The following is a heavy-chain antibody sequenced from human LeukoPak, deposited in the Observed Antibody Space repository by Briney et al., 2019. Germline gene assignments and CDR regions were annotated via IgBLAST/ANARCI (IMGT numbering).Heavy chain of an antibody. V-gene: IGHV1-46*01. Sequence: ASVKVSCKASGYTFTGYYMHWVRQAPGQGLEWMGIINPSGGSTSYAQKFQGRVTMTRDTSTSTVYMELSSLRSEDTAVYYCARAGVVMGVDYWGQGTLVTVSS. CDR2: INPSGGST. CDR3: ARAGVVMGVDY. D-gene: IGHD3-3*01. CDR1: GYTFTGYY. J-gene: IGHJ4*02.